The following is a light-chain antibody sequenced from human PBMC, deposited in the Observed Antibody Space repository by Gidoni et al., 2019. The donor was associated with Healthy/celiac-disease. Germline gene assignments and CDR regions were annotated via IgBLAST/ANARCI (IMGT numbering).Light chain of an antibody. Sequence: DIQMTHSPSSLSASVGDRVTIPCRASQSISSYFNWYQQKPGKAPKLLIYAASSLQSGVPSRFSGSGSGTDFTLTISSLQPEDFATYYCQQSYSTPPFPFTFGPGTKVDIK. CDR2: AAS. CDR1: QSISSY. J-gene: IGKJ3*01. CDR3: QQSYSTPPFPFT. V-gene: IGKV1-39*01.